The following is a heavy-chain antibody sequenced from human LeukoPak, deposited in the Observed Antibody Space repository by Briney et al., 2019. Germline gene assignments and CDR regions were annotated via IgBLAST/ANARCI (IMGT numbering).Heavy chain of an antibody. CDR3: ANDGGKISY. J-gene: IGHJ4*02. D-gene: IGHD2-15*01. Sequence: PGRSLRLSCAASGFTFSSYGMHWVRQAPGKGLEWVAVIWYDGSNKYYADSVRGRFTISRDNSKNTLYLQMNSLRAEDTAVYYCANDGGKISYWGQGTLITVSS. V-gene: IGHV3-33*06. CDR1: GFTFSSYG. CDR2: IWYDGSNK.